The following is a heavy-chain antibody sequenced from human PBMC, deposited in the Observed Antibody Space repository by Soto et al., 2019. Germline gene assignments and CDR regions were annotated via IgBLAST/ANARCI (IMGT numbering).Heavy chain of an antibody. CDR1: GGSVCSSHYY. J-gene: IGHJ6*02. CDR2: IFYSRST. D-gene: IGHD2-2*02. V-gene: IGHV4-39*01. Sequence: SESLSLTCTVSGGSVCSSHYYWGWIRQTPGKGLEWIATIFYSRSTYDNPSLKSRITISVDTTKNQFSLKLNSETAADTAVYYCARGGLYRYYYYGMDVWGQGTTVTVSS. CDR3: ARGGLYRYYYYGMDV.